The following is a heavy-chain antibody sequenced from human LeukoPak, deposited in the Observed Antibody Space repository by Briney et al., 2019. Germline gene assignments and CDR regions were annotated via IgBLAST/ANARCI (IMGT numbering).Heavy chain of an antibody. Sequence: ASVKVSCKVSGYTLTELSMHWVRQAPGKGLEWMGGFDPEDGETIYGQKFQGRVTMTEDTSTDTAYMELSSLRSEDTAVYYCATSTYCSSTSCLNHYYYYMDVWGKGTTVTVSS. CDR2: FDPEDGET. V-gene: IGHV1-24*01. CDR1: GYTLTELS. CDR3: ATSTYCSSTSCLNHYYYYMDV. D-gene: IGHD2-2*01. J-gene: IGHJ6*03.